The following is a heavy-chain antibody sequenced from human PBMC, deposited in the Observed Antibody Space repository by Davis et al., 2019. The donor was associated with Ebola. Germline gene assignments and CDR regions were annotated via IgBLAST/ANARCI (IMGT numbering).Heavy chain of an antibody. D-gene: IGHD3-22*01. CDR3: AAEGRSIRPGY. Sequence: GGSLRLSCAASGFTVSSNYMSWVRQAPGKGLEWVSVIYSGGSTYYADSVKGRFTISRDNAKNSLYLQMNSLRDEDTAVYYCAAEGRSIRPGYWGQGTLVTVSS. J-gene: IGHJ4*02. V-gene: IGHV3-66*01. CDR2: IYSGGST. CDR1: GFTVSSNY.